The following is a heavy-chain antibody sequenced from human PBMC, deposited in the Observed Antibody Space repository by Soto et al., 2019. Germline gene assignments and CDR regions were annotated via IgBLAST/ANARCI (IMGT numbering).Heavy chain of an antibody. CDR1: GYTFTGYY. V-gene: IGHV1-2*04. D-gene: IGHD2-2*02. Sequence: GASVKVSCKASGYTFTGYYMHWVRQAPGQGLEWMGWINPNSGGTNYAQKFQGWVTMTRDTSISTAYMELSRLRSDDTAVYYCARDFTGQVSDTQHYYYYYGMDVCGQGPTVTVSS. J-gene: IGHJ6*02. CDR2: INPNSGGT. CDR3: ARDFTGQVSDTQHYYYYYGMDV.